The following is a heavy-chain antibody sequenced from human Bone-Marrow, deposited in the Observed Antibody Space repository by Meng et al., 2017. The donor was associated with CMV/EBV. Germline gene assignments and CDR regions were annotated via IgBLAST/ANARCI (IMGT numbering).Heavy chain of an antibody. J-gene: IGHJ4*02. D-gene: IGHD4-17*01. CDR2: IRTKGNNYAT. V-gene: IGHV3-73*01. CDR1: GFTFSGSS. Sequence: GESLKISCAASGFTFSGSSMHWVRQASGKGLEWVGRIRTKGNNYATAYAASVKGRFTISRDDSQDTVYLQMNSLKTEDTAVYSCVNTLVSTTEGYWGQGTLVTVSS. CDR3: VNTLVSTTEGY.